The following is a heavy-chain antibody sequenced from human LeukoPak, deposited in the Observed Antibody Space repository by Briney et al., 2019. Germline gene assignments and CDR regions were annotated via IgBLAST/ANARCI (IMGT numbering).Heavy chain of an antibody. V-gene: IGHV4-59*01. D-gene: IGHD1-26*01. Sequence: SETLSLTCTVSGGSLSSYYWSWIRQPPGKGLEWIGYIYYSGSTNYNPSLKSRVTISVDTSKNQFSLKLSSVTAADTAVYYCARFSSGSYWYFDYWGQGTLVTVSS. CDR2: IYYSGST. J-gene: IGHJ4*02. CDR1: GGSLSSYY. CDR3: ARFSSGSYWYFDY.